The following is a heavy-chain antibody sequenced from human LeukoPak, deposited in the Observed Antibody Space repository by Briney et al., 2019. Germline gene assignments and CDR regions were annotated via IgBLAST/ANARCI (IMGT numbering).Heavy chain of an antibody. CDR1: GGSFSGYY. Sequence: SETLSLTCAVYGGSFSGYYWSWIRQPPGKGLEWIGEINHSGSTNYNPSLKSRVTISVDTSKNQFSLKLSSVTAADTAVYYCARGQSGSYYRRANWSDPWGQGTLVTVSS. CDR3: ARGQSGSYYRRANWSDP. J-gene: IGHJ5*02. CDR2: INHSGST. V-gene: IGHV4-34*01. D-gene: IGHD1-26*01.